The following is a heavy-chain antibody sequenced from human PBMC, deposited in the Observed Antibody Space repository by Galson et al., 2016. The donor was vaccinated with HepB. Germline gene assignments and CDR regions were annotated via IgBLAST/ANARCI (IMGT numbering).Heavy chain of an antibody. J-gene: IGHJ4*02. CDR3: GLGQDEMPTIFDF. D-gene: IGHD3-3*01. Sequence: SLRLXXAASGFTFSNYAMSWVRQAPGKGXXWXXAISGSGGSXXYADXVQGRFTISRDNSKNTLFLQLNTLRADDTAXYYWGLGQDEMPTIFDFWGQGALVTVSS. V-gene: IGHV3-23*01. CDR2: ISGSGGSX. CDR1: GFTFSNYA.